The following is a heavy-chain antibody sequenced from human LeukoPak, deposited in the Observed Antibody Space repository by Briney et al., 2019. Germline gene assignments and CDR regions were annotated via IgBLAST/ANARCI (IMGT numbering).Heavy chain of an antibody. Sequence: GGSLRLSCAASGFTFSNYAFHWVRQAPGKRLEWVAVVASDGRDKHFADSVKGRFTISRDNPKNTLYLQMNSLRPEDTAVYFCARDLGKIADYYFDYWGQGSLVTVPS. CDR1: GFTFSNYA. D-gene: IGHD2-21*01. CDR2: VASDGRDK. CDR3: ARDLGKIADYYFDY. J-gene: IGHJ4*02. V-gene: IGHV3-30*14.